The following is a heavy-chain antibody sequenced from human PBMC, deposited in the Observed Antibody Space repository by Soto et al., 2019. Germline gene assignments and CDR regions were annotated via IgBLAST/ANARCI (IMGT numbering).Heavy chain of an antibody. CDR2: IYTAGGT. J-gene: IGHJ5*02. D-gene: IGHD4-4*01. CDR3: ARALPVAKGGFDP. Sequence: EVQLVETGGSLIQPGGSLRLSCAASGFTVSNTYMTWVRQPPGKGLECVSVIYTAGGTNYADSVKGRFIISRDNSKNTLYIQMNSLRAEDTAVYYCARALPVAKGGFDPWGQGTLVTVSS. CDR1: GFTVSNTY. V-gene: IGHV3-53*02.